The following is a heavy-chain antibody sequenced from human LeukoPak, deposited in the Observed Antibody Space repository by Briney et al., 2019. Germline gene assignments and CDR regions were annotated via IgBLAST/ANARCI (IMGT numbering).Heavy chain of an antibody. V-gene: IGHV4-61*08. CDR2: IYYSGST. D-gene: IGHD4-17*01. CDR3: ARQGVRDYGDLNWFDP. CDR1: GGSISSGGYY. J-gene: IGHJ5*02. Sequence: SQTLSLTCTVSGGSISSGGYYWSWIRQPPGKGLEWIGYIYYSGSTNYNPSLKSRVTISVDTSKNQFSLKLSSVTAADTAVYYCARQGVRDYGDLNWFDPWGQGTLVTVSS.